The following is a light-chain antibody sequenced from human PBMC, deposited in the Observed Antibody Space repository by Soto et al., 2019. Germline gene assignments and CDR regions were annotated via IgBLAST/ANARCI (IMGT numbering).Light chain of an antibody. Sequence: QSALTQPPSASGPPGQSVTISCTGTSRDVGGFGFVSWYQQHPGKAPKLMLYDVNMRPSGVSNRFSGSRSGNTASLTISGLQAEDEADYYCTSWTTSTTMIFGGGTKVTVL. CDR3: TSWTTSTTMI. CDR2: DVN. CDR1: SRDVGGFGF. V-gene: IGLV2-14*03. J-gene: IGLJ2*01.